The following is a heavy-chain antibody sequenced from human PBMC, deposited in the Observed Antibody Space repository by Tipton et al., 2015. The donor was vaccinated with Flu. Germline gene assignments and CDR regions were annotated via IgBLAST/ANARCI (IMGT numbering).Heavy chain of an antibody. D-gene: IGHD3-3*01. J-gene: IGHJ5*02. V-gene: IGHV1-2*02. CDR3: ARGNDFWSGYRPFDP. Sequence: VQLVQSGAEVKKPGASVKVSCKASGYTFTGYYMHWVRQAPGQGLEWMGWINPNSGGTNYAQKFQGRVTMTRDTSISTAYMELSRLRSDDTAVYYCARGNDFWSGYRPFDPWGQGTLVTVSS. CDR1: GYTFTGYY. CDR2: INPNSGGT.